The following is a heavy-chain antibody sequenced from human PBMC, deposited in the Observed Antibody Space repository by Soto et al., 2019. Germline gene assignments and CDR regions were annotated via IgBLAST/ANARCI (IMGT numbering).Heavy chain of an antibody. D-gene: IGHD1-1*01. CDR1: GGSISSGGYY. J-gene: IGHJ5*02. Sequence: SETLSLTCTVSGGSISSGGYYWSWIRQHPGKGLEWIGYIYYSGSTYYNPSLKSRVTISVDTSKNQFSLKLSSVTAADTAVYYCARGGRVPPKWFDPWGQGTLVTVSP. CDR3: ARGGRVPPKWFDP. CDR2: IYYSGST. V-gene: IGHV4-31*03.